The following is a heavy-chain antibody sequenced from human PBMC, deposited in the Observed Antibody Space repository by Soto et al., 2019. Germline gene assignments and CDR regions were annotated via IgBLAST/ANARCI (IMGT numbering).Heavy chain of an antibody. CDR2: MSYDGRNK. V-gene: IGHV3-30-3*02. J-gene: IGHJ4*02. CDR1: GFTFNNHA. D-gene: IGHD5-18*01. CDR3: AKTWGSLDTFDY. Sequence: QPGGSLRLSCGASGFTFNNHAMHWVRQAPGKGLEWVAVMSYDGRNKYYADSVKGRFTISRDNSKNTLYLQTNSVRADDTAVYYCAKTWGSLDTFDYWGQGTLVTVSS.